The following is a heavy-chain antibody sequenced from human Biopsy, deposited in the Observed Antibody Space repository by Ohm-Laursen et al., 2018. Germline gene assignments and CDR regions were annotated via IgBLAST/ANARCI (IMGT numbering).Heavy chain of an antibody. J-gene: IGHJ4*02. D-gene: IGHD6-19*01. V-gene: IGHV4-61*01. CDR1: GDSLTSGPEN. CDR3: ARGRRTSGWPYFDN. Sequence: SETLSLTCTVSGDSLTSGPENWSWIRQSPGQGLEYIGFIYSGGNTNYNPSLKNRVTMSFDTSKNQFYLKLYSVTAADTAVYYCARGRRTSGWPYFDNWGQGALVIVSP. CDR2: IYSGGNT.